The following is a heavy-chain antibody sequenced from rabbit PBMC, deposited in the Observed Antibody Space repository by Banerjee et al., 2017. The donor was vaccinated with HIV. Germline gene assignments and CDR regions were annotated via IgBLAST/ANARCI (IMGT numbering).Heavy chain of an antibody. Sequence: QSLEESGGDLVKPGASLTLTCTASGFSFSSNYWIYWVRQAPGKGLEWIACIYVGSSGSTYYASWAKGRFTISKTSSTTVTLQMTSLTVADTATYFCARDLAGVIGWNFGLWGPGTLVTVS. CDR2: IYVGSSGST. CDR1: GFSFSSNYW. CDR3: ARDLAGVIGWNFGL. D-gene: IGHD4-1*01. V-gene: IGHV1S40*01. J-gene: IGHJ4*01.